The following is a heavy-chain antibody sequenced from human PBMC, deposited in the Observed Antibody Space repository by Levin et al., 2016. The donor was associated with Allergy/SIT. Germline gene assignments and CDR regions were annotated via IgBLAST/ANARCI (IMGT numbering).Heavy chain of an antibody. V-gene: IGHV4-34*01. Sequence: SETLSLTCGVYGGSLSDYYWTWLRQPPGKGLEWIAEINQSGTTNSNPSLKSRVTISIDTSKNEFSLKLTSVTAADMGVYYCARYGNPLGFPYWYFNLWGRGTLVAVSS. CDR1: GGSLSDYY. J-gene: IGHJ2*01. CDR2: INQSGTT. D-gene: IGHD4-23*01. CDR3: ARYGNPLGFPYWYFNL.